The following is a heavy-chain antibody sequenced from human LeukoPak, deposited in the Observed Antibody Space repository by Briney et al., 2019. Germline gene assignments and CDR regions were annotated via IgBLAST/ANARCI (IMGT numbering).Heavy chain of an antibody. CDR2: IKHDGSEI. CDR1: GFTFSNAW. CDR3: ARDHHPFTA. D-gene: IGHD5-18*01. Sequence: PGGSLRLSCAASGFTFSNAWMSWVRQAPGKGLEWVANIKHDGSEIHYVDSVKGRFTISRDNAKNSLYLQMNSLSAEDSAVYYCARDHHPFTAWGQGTLVTVSS. V-gene: IGHV3-7*04. J-gene: IGHJ4*02.